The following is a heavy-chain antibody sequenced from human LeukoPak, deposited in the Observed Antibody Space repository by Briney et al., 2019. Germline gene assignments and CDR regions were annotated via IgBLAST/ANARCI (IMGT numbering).Heavy chain of an antibody. J-gene: IGHJ3*02. CDR2: ISYDGSNK. V-gene: IGHV3-30*03. D-gene: IGHD3-22*01. CDR1: GFTFSSYG. CDR3: ARDLTRYYYDSSGSSVGGAFDI. Sequence: GGSLRLSCAASGFTFSSYGMHWVRQAPGKGLEWVAVISYDGSNKYYADSVKGRFTISRDNSKNTLYLQMNSLRAEDTAVYYCARDLTRYYYDSSGSSVGGAFDIWGQGTMVTVSS.